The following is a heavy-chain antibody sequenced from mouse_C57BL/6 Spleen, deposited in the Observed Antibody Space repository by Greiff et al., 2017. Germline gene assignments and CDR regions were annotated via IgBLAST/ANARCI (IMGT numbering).Heavy chain of an antibody. CDR3: ARSGSVVDY. V-gene: IGHV1-50*01. Sequence: QVQLQQPGAELVKPGASVKLSCKASGYTFTSYWMQWVNQRPGQGLEWIGEIDPSDSYTNYNQKFKGKATLTVDTSSSTAYMQLSSLTSEDSAVYYCARSGSVVDYWGQGTTLTVSS. CDR2: IDPSDSYT. D-gene: IGHD1-1*01. CDR1: GYTFTSYW. J-gene: IGHJ2*01.